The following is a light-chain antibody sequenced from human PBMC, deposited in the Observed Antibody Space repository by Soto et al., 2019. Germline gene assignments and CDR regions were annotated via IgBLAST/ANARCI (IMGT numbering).Light chain of an antibody. J-gene: IGLJ3*02. Sequence: QSALTQPASVSASPGQSITISCTGTSSDVGGSNFVSWYQQHPGKPPKLIIYDVATRPSGVSNRFSGSKSGNTASLTIAGLQAGDEADYYCCSYAGGNFWVFGGGTKLTVL. CDR2: DVA. V-gene: IGLV2-14*03. CDR1: SSDVGGSNF. CDR3: CSYAGGNFWV.